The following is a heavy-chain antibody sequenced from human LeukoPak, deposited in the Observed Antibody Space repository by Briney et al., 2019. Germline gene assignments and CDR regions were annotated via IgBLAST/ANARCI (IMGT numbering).Heavy chain of an antibody. J-gene: IGHJ4*02. D-gene: IGHD6-19*01. CDR3: ARDIAVAGRGDY. CDR1: GGSISSYY. CDR2: IYYSGST. Sequence: SETLSLTCTVSGGSISSYYWSWIRQPPGKGLEWIGYIYYSGSTHYNPSLKSRVTISVDKSKNQFSLKLSSVTAADTAVYYCARDIAVAGRGDYWGQGTLVTVSS. V-gene: IGHV4-59*12.